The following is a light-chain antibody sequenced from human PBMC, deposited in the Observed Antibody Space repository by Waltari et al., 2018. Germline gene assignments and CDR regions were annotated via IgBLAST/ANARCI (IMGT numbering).Light chain of an antibody. V-gene: IGKV2-30*02. CDR1: ESHVHMSHGNTY. Sequence: DVVLTQSPLSLPVTLGQPASIPCTSSESHVHMSHGNTYLNWFQQRPGQSPRHLIYKVSNRESGVPDRISGSGSGTNFTLEISRVEAEDVAIYYCMQGIRWPYTFGQGTKLEIK. CDR2: KVS. J-gene: IGKJ2*01. CDR3: MQGIRWPYT.